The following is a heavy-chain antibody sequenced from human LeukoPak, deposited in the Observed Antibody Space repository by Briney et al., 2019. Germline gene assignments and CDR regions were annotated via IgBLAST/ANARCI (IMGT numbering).Heavy chain of an antibody. Sequence: GGSLRLSCAASGFTFSSYAMHWVRQAPGKGLEWVAVISYDGSNKYYADSVKGRFTISRDNSKNTLYLQMNSLRAEDTAVYYCARDTTAGPQLNYYYYGMDVWGKGTTVTVSS. D-gene: IGHD1-1*01. V-gene: IGHV3-30*04. J-gene: IGHJ6*04. CDR1: GFTFSSYA. CDR3: ARDTTAGPQLNYYYYGMDV. CDR2: ISYDGSNK.